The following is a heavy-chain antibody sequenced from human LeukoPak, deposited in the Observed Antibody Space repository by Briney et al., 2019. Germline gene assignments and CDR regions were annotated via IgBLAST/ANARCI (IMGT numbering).Heavy chain of an antibody. D-gene: IGHD2-2*02. CDR3: ARQKVYCSSTSCYIRGDNWFDP. CDR2: INHSGST. J-gene: IGHJ5*02. Sequence: SETLSLTCAVYGGSFSGYYWSWIRQPPGKGLEWIGEINHSGSTNYNPSLKSRVTISVDTSKNQFSLKLSSVTAADTAVYYCARQKVYCSSTSCYIRGDNWFDPWGQGTLVTVSS. CDR1: GGSFSGYY. V-gene: IGHV4-34*01.